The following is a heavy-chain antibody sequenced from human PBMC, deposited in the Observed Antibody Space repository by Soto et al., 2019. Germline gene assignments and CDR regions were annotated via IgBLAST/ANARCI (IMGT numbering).Heavy chain of an antibody. J-gene: IGHJ6*03. D-gene: IGHD2-2*01. V-gene: IGHV4-59*01. CDR2: IYYSGST. Sequence: SETLSLTCTVSGGSISSYYWSWIRQPPGKGLEWIGYIYYSGSTNYNPSLKSRVTISVDTSKNQFSLKLSSVTAADTAVYYCARGGNCSSTSCYFYYYYYMDVWGKGTTVTVSS. CDR3: ARGGNCSSTSCYFYYYYYMDV. CDR1: GGSISSYY.